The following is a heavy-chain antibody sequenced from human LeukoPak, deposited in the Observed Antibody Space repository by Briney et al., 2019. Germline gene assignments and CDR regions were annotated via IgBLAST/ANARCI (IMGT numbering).Heavy chain of an antibody. J-gene: IGHJ6*03. V-gene: IGHV1-2*02. CDR1: GYTFTGYY. CDR2: INPNSGGT. D-gene: IGHD1-26*01. CDR3: ARDQKKYSGSYWYYYYYMDV. Sequence: ASVKVSCKASGYTFTGYYMHWVRQAPGQGLEWMGWINPNSGGTNYAQKFQGRVTMTRDTSISTAYMELSRLRSDDTAVYYCARDQKKYSGSYWYYYYYMDVWGKGTTVTVSS.